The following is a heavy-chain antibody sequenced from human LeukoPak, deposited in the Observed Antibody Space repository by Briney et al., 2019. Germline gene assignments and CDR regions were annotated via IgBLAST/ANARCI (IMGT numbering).Heavy chain of an antibody. CDR2: IIPIFGTA. CDR3: ARDWSSSSSEGGY. D-gene: IGHD6-6*01. J-gene: IGHJ4*02. CDR1: GGTFSSYA. Sequence: EASVKVSCKASGGTFSSYAISWVRQAPGQGLEWMGGIIPIFGTANYAQKFQGRVTITADESTSTAYMELSSLRSGDTAVYYCARDWSSSSSEGGYWGQGTLVTVSS. V-gene: IGHV1-69*01.